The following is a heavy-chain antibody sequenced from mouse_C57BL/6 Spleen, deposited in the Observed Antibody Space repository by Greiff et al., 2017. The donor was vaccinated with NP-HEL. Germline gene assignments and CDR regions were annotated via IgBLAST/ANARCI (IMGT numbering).Heavy chain of an antibody. J-gene: IGHJ3*01. CDR3: AREGTTDY. D-gene: IGHD2-13*01. Sequence: EVKLMESGPGLVKPSQSLSLTCSVTGYSITSGYYWNWIRQFPGNKLEWMGYISYDGSNNYNPSLKNRISITRDTSKNQFFLKLNSVTTEDTATYYCAREGTTDYWGQGTLVTVSA. CDR2: ISYDGSN. CDR1: GYSITSGYY. V-gene: IGHV3-6*01.